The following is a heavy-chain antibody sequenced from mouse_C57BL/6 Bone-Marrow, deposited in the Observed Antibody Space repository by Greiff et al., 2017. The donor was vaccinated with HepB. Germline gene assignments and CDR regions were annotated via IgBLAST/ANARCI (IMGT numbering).Heavy chain of an antibody. V-gene: IGHV1-50*01. CDR3: AREGIYYGSSNY. D-gene: IGHD1-1*01. Sequence: QVQLKQPGAELVKPGASVKLSCKASGYTFTSYWMQWVKQRPGQGLEWIGEIDPSDSYTNYNQKFKGKATLTVDTSSSTAYMQLSSLTSEDSAVYYCAREGIYYGSSNYWGQGTTLTVSS. CDR1: GYTFTSYW. CDR2: IDPSDSYT. J-gene: IGHJ2*01.